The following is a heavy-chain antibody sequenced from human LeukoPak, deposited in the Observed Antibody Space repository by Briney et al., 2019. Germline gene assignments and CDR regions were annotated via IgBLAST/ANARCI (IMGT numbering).Heavy chain of an antibody. CDR1: GGTFSSYA. Sequence: SVKVSCKASGGTFSSYAISWVRQAPGQGLEWMGGIIPIFGTANYAQKFQGRVTITTDESTSTAYMELSSLRSEDTAVYYCAFTGESYYYHMDVWGKGTTVTVSS. J-gene: IGHJ6*03. CDR3: AFTGESYYYHMDV. D-gene: IGHD7-27*01. V-gene: IGHV1-69*05. CDR2: IIPIFGTA.